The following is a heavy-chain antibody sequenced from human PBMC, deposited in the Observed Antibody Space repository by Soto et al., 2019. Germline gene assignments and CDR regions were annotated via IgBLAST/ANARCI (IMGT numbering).Heavy chain of an antibody. CDR3: AKDTSMARGVVGMDV. D-gene: IGHD3-16*01. V-gene: IGHV3-43*01. J-gene: IGHJ6*02. CDR1: GFTFRDYT. Sequence: PGGSLRLSCAASGFTFRDYTMHWVRQAPGKGLEWVSLISWDGGSTYYADSVKGRFTISRDNSKDSLYLQMNSLRTEDSALYYCAKDTSMARGVVGMDVWGQGTTVTVSS. CDR2: ISWDGGST.